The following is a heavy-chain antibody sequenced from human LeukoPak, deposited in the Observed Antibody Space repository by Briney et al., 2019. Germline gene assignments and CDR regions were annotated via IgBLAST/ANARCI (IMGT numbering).Heavy chain of an antibody. CDR1: QFKFNNYG. Sequence: GGSLRLSCATSQFKFNNYGMTWVRQGPRKGLEWVSSITGSGGRTQYADSVQGRFTISRDNSKNTLYLQMNSLRVEDTAVYYCAKDPNGDYIGTFDIWGQGTMVTVSS. D-gene: IGHD4-17*01. CDR2: ITGSGGRT. J-gene: IGHJ3*02. V-gene: IGHV3-23*01. CDR3: AKDPNGDYIGTFDI.